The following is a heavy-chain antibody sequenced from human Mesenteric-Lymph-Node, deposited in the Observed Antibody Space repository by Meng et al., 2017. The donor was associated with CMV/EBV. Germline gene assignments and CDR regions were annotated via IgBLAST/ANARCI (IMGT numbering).Heavy chain of an antibody. CDR1: GITLSNYW. V-gene: IGHV3-7*01. Sequence: ESLKISCEASGITLSNYWMTWVRQAPGKGLEGVATINEDGSQKYYVDSVKGRFTISRDNVKNSLYLQMSTLRAEDTAVYYCASLEVAPDWGQGTLVTVSS. J-gene: IGHJ4*02. CDR2: INEDGSQK. D-gene: IGHD5-12*01. CDR3: ASLEVAPD.